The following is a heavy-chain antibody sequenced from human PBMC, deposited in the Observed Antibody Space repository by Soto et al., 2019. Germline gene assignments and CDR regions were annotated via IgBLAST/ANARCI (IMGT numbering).Heavy chain of an antibody. V-gene: IGHV5-51*01. J-gene: IGHJ5*02. CDR3: ARTYYYDSSGYLPWFDP. CDR1: GYSFTTYW. Sequence: PGESLKISCKGSGYSFTTYWIGWVRQMPGKGLEWMGIIYPGDSDTRYSPSFQGQVSISVDKSINTAYLHWSSLKASDTAMYYCARTYYYDSSGYLPWFDPWGQGTLVTVSS. D-gene: IGHD3-22*01. CDR2: IYPGDSDT.